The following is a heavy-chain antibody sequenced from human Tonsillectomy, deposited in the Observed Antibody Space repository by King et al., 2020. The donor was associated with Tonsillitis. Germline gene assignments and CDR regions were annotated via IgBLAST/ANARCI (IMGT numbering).Heavy chain of an antibody. CDR1: GFSFSTNP. D-gene: IGHD3-16*01. Sequence: VQLVESGGGLVKPGGSLRLSCAASGFSFSTNPMNWVRQAPGKGLEWVSSISSSGSYIYCADSLKGRFTISRDNAKNSLYLQMNSLRAEDTAVYYCARDRGIMIYYYYGMDVWGQGTTVTVSS. J-gene: IGHJ6*02. V-gene: IGHV3-21*01. CDR3: ARDRGIMIYYYYGMDV. CDR2: ISSSGSYI.